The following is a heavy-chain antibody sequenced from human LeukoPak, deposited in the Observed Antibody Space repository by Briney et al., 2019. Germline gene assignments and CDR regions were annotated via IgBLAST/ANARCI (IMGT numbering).Heavy chain of an antibody. CDR3: ARDIVSYFDY. V-gene: IGHV3-33*08. J-gene: IGHJ4*02. Sequence: GGSLRLSCAASGFTFSSYGMIWVRQTPGKGREWVAVIWYDGSKQYYADSVKGRFTISRDNSQNTVYMQMNSLRAEDTAVYFCARDIVSYFDYWGQGTLVTVSS. D-gene: IGHD2-15*01. CDR2: IWYDGSKQ. CDR1: GFTFSSYG.